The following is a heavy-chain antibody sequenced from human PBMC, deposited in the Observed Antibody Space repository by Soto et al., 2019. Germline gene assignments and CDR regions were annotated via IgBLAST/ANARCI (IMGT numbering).Heavy chain of an antibody. CDR1: GGSISNGYYY. Sequence: SETLSLTCTVPGGSISNGYYYWSWVRQNPGKGLEWIGHIYHSGRTYYNPSLKSRVTISVDTSKNQFSLNLSSVTAADTAVYYCARWVEVSLDYFYSWGQGTPVTVSS. J-gene: IGHJ4*02. CDR2: IYHSGRT. CDR3: ARWVEVSLDYFYS. V-gene: IGHV4-31*03. D-gene: IGHD2-15*01.